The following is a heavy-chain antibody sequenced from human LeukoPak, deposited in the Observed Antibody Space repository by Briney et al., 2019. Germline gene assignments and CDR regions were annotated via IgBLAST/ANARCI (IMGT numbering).Heavy chain of an antibody. CDR2: ISYDGSNK. CDR1: GFTFSSYA. D-gene: IGHD3-16*02. Sequence: GGSLRLSCAASGFTFSSYAMHWVRQAPGKGLEWVAVISYDGSNKYYADSVKGRFTISRDNSKNTVYLQMNSLRAEDTAVYYCAKGGSYRSQPYFDYWGQGTPVTVSS. J-gene: IGHJ4*02. V-gene: IGHV3-30*04. CDR3: AKGGSYRSQPYFDY.